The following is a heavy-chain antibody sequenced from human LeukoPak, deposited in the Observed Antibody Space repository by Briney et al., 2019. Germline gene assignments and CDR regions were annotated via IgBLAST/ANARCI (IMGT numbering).Heavy chain of an antibody. CDR1: GYTFTIYG. CDR3: ARALPGAATAHNWFDP. V-gene: IGHV1-18*01. D-gene: IGHD6-13*01. J-gene: IGHJ5*02. Sequence: ASVRVSCKASGYTFTIYGISWFRQAPGQGLEWMGWISGFNGATNYAQKFQGRVTMTIDTSTKTTYMDLRTVTSDDTAIYYCARALPGAATAHNWFDPWGQGTLVTVSS. CDR2: ISGFNGAT.